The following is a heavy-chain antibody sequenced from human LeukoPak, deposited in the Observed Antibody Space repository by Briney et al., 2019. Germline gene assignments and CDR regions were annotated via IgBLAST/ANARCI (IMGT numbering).Heavy chain of an antibody. Sequence: ASVKVSCKASGYTFTGYYMHWVRQAPGQGLEWMGRINPNSGGTNYAQKFQGRVTMTRDTSISTAYMELSRLRSDDTAVYYCARGSTYYYDSSGYYRDYWSQGTLVTVSS. J-gene: IGHJ4*02. CDR3: ARGSTYYYDSSGYYRDY. CDR1: GYTFTGYY. V-gene: IGHV1-2*06. CDR2: INPNSGGT. D-gene: IGHD3-22*01.